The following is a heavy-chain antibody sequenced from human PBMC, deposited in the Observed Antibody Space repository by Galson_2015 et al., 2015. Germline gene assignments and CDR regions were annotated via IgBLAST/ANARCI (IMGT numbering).Heavy chain of an antibody. D-gene: IGHD3-22*01. CDR3: ARGSKDYYDSSGDFGY. CDR2: IYPGDSDT. V-gene: IGHV5-51*01. CDR1: GYSFPSYW. J-gene: IGHJ4*02. Sequence: QSGAEVKKPGESLQISCKGSGYSFPSYWIGWVRQMPGKGLEWMGIIYPGDSDTRYSPSFQGQVTISADKSISTAYLQWSSLKASDTAMYYCARGSKDYYDSSGDFGYWGQGTLVTVSS.